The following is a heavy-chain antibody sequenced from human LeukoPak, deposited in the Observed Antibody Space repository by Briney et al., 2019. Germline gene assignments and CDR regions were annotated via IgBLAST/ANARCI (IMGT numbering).Heavy chain of an antibody. D-gene: IGHD6-13*01. V-gene: IGHV4-34*01. CDR3: ARRKQQLVLPKGWFDP. CDR1: GGSFSGYY. CDR2: IYYSGST. Sequence: SETLSLTCAVYGGSFSGYYWSWIRQPPGKGLEWIGSIYYSGSTYYNPSLKSRVTISVDTSKNQFSLKLSSVTAADTAVYYCARRKQQLVLPKGWFDPWGQGTLVTVSS. J-gene: IGHJ5*02.